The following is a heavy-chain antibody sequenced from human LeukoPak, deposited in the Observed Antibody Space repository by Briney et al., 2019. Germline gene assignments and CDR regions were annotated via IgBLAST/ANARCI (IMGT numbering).Heavy chain of an antibody. D-gene: IGHD3-3*01. CDR2: VEDSGPT. CDR3: ARGHFGPGYYFDS. Sequence: SETLSLTCIVASGSISGQCWSWIRQFPGKAPEWIGSVEDSGPTRYNSSLRGRVSLSVDASQKQFSLRLSSVTAADTAMYYCARGHFGPGYYFDSWGQGALVTVAS. J-gene: IGHJ4*02. CDR1: SGSISGQC. V-gene: IGHV4-59*11.